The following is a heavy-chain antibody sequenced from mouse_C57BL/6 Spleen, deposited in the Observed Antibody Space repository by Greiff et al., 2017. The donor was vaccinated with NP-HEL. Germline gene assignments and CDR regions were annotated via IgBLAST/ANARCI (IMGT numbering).Heavy chain of an antibody. V-gene: IGHV14-3*01. Sequence: VQLKESVAELVRPGASVKLSCTASGFNIKNTYMHWVKQRPEQGLEWIGRIDPANGNTKYAPKFQGKATITADTSSNTAYLQLSSLTSEDTAIYYCARSRQLDYYAMDYWGQGTSVTVSS. J-gene: IGHJ4*01. D-gene: IGHD3-2*01. CDR1: GFNIKNTY. CDR2: IDPANGNT. CDR3: ARSRQLDYYAMDY.